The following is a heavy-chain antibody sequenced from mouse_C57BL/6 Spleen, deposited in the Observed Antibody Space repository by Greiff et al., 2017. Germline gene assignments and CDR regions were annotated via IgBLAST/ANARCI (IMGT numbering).Heavy chain of an antibody. CDR2: IYPRSGNT. CDR1: GYTFTSYG. Sequence: VKLVESGAELARPGASVKLSCKASGYTFTSYGISWVKQRTGQGLEWIGEIYPRSGNTYYNEKFKSKATLTADKSSSTAYMELRSLTSEDSAVYFCARELTTVVATDFDYWGQGTTLTVSS. D-gene: IGHD1-1*01. J-gene: IGHJ2*01. CDR3: ARELTTVVATDFDY. V-gene: IGHV1-81*01.